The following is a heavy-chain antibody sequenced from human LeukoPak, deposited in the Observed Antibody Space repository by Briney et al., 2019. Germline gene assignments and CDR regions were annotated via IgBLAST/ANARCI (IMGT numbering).Heavy chain of an antibody. V-gene: IGHV4-39*07. CDR3: ARSGKVATIAHYYYYMDV. CDR1: GVSISSGTNY. CDR2: INHSGST. Sequence: SETLTLTCTVSGVSISSGTNYWSWIRQPPGKGLEWIGEINHSGSTNYNPSLKSRVTISVDTSKNQFSLKLSSVTAADTAVYYCARSGKVATIAHYYYYMDVWGKGTTVTISS. J-gene: IGHJ6*03. D-gene: IGHD5-12*01.